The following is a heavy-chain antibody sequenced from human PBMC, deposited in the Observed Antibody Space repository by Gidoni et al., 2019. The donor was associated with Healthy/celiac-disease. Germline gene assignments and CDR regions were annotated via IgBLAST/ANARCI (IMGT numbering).Heavy chain of an antibody. CDR1: GFTVSSNY. CDR2: MYSGGST. Sequence: DVQLVESGGGLIQPGGSLRLSCAASGFTVSSNYMGWVRQAPGKGLEWVSVMYSGGSTYNADAVKSRFTISRDNSKNTLYLQMNSLRAEDTAVDYCARGAQPLGQGTLVTVSS. J-gene: IGHJ5*02. CDR3: ARGAQP. V-gene: IGHV3-53*01.